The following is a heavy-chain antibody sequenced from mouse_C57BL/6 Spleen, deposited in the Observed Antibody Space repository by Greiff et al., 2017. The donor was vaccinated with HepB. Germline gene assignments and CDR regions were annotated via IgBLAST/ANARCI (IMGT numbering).Heavy chain of an antibody. J-gene: IGHJ3*01. Sequence: VKLVESGPELVKPGASVKISCKASGYAFSSSWMNWVKQRPGKGLEWIGRIYPGDGDTNYNGKFKGKATLTADKSSSTAYMQLSSLTSEDSAVYFCAREEGSTGTEAYWGQGTLVTVSA. CDR3: AREEGSTGTEAY. D-gene: IGHD4-1*02. CDR1: GYAFSSSW. CDR2: IYPGDGDT. V-gene: IGHV1-82*01.